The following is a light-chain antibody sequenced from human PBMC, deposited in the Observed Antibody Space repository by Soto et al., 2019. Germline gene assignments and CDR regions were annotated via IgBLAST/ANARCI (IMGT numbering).Light chain of an antibody. Sequence: VLTQSPGTLSLSPGERVTLSCRASQSVSSTSLAWYQQKPGQAPRLLIYGVSSMATGIPDRFSGSGSGTDFTLTISRLEPEDFAVYYCQQYGSSPWTFGQGTKVESK. CDR1: QSVSSTS. CDR2: GVS. J-gene: IGKJ1*01. CDR3: QQYGSSPWT. V-gene: IGKV3-20*01.